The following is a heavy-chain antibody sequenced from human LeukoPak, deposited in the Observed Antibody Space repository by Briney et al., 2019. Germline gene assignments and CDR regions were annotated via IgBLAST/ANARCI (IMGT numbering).Heavy chain of an antibody. CDR1: GGSFSGYY. J-gene: IGHJ6*02. Sequence: PSETLSLTCAVYGGSFSGYYWSWIRQPPGKGLEWIGEINHSGSTNYNPSLKSRVTISVDTSKNQFSLKLSSVTAADTAVYYCARGVVATSSVFYYYYYGMDVWGQGTTVTVSS. V-gene: IGHV4-34*01. CDR2: INHSGST. D-gene: IGHD5-12*01. CDR3: ARGVVATSSVFYYYYYGMDV.